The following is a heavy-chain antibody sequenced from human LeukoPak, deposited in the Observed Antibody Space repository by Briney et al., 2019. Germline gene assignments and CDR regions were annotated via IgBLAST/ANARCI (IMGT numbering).Heavy chain of an antibody. J-gene: IGHJ5*02. D-gene: IGHD1-26*01. Sequence: PGGSLRLSCAASGFTFSSYGMHWVRQAPGKGLEWVAVIWYDGSNKYYADSVKGRFTISRDNSKNTLYLQMNSLRAEDTAVYYCAGDRWHSGSYSWLGPWGQGTLVTVSS. CDR3: AGDRWHSGSYSWLGP. V-gene: IGHV3-33*01. CDR2: IWYDGSNK. CDR1: GFTFSSYG.